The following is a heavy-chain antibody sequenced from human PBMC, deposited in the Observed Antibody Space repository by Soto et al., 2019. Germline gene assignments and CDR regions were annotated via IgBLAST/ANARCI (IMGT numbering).Heavy chain of an antibody. J-gene: IGHJ6*02. CDR2: INSDGSST. D-gene: IGHD6-13*01. Sequence: GGSLRLSCAASGFTFSSYWMHWVRQAPGKGLVWVSRINSDGSSTSYADSVKGRFTISRDNAKNTLYLQMNSLRAEDTAVYYCARDRTLSPRVRTQQLVRFYYYGMDVWGQGTTVTVSS. V-gene: IGHV3-74*01. CDR1: GFTFSSYW. CDR3: ARDRTLSPRVRTQQLVRFYYYGMDV.